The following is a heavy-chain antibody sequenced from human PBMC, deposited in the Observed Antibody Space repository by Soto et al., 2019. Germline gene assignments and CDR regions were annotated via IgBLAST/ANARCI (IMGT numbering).Heavy chain of an antibody. CDR3: ARGSPVWGSYYYYYMDV. V-gene: IGHV1-2*04. Sequence: ASVKVSCKASGYTFTGYYMHWVRQAPGQGLEWMGWINPNSGGTNYAQKFQGWVTMTRDTSISTAYMELSRLRSDDTVVYYCARGSPVWGSYYYYYMDVWGKGTTVTVSS. CDR1: GYTFTGYY. CDR2: INPNSGGT. J-gene: IGHJ6*03. D-gene: IGHD7-27*01.